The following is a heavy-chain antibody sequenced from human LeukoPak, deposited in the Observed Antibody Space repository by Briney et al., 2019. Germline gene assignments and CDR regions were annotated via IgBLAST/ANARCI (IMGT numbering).Heavy chain of an antibody. CDR2: ISSSSSYI. V-gene: IGHV3-21*01. D-gene: IGHD3-22*01. CDR1: GFTFSSYS. Sequence: GGSLRLSCAASGFTFSSYSVNWVRQAPGKGLEWVSSISSSSSYIYYADSVKGRFTISRDNAKNSLYLQMNSLRAEDTAVYYCAREYYYYDSSGYYAAPEYWGQGTLVTVSS. CDR3: AREYYYYDSSGYYAAPEY. J-gene: IGHJ4*02.